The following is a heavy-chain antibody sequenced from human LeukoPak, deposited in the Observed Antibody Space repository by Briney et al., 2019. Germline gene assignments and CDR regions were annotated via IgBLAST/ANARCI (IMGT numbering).Heavy chain of an antibody. D-gene: IGHD2-8*01. CDR3: ARAASLGPIVLMVYSPNWFDP. Sequence: SETLSLTCAVYGGSFSGYYWSWIRQPPGKGLEWIGEINHSGSTNYNPSLKSRVTISVDTSKNQFSLKLSSVTAADTAVYYCARAASLGPIVLMVYSPNWFDPWGQGTLVTVSS. V-gene: IGHV4-34*01. J-gene: IGHJ5*02. CDR2: INHSGST. CDR1: GGSFSGYY.